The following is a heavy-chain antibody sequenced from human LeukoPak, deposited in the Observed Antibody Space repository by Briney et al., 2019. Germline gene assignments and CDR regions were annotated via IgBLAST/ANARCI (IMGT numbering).Heavy chain of an antibody. V-gene: IGHV3-30-3*01. J-gene: IGHJ4*02. CDR1: GFTFSSNA. D-gene: IGHD3-22*01. Sequence: PGGSLRLSCPASGFTFSSNAMHWVRQAPGKGLEWVAVISYDGSNKYYADSVKGRFTISRDNSKNTLYLQMNSLRPEDTAVYYCAREITDSSGYWGQGTLVTVSS. CDR3: AREITDSSGY. CDR2: ISYDGSNK.